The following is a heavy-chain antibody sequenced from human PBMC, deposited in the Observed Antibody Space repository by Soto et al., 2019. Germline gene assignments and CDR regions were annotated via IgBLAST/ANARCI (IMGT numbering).Heavy chain of an antibody. D-gene: IGHD3-10*01. J-gene: IGHJ4*02. Sequence: QVQLVQSGAEMKKPGSSVKVSCQSSGGTFNTYVMNWVRQAPGQGPEWMGDISPMFGAANYAPKFQGRVTSTADESTGTSYMQLSSLTSEDTALYFCAREVQVHTPAFVYWGQGTLVTVSS. CDR2: ISPMFGAA. V-gene: IGHV1-69*19. CDR1: GGTFNTYV. CDR3: AREVQVHTPAFVY.